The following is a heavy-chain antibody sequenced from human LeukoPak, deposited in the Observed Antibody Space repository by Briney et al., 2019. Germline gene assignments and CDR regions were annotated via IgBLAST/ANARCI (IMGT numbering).Heavy chain of an antibody. CDR1: GFTFSSYS. D-gene: IGHD6-13*01. V-gene: IGHV3-21*01. Sequence: PGGSLRLSCAASGFTFSSYSMNWVRQAPGKGLEWVSSISSSSSYIYYADSVKGRFTISRDNAKNSPYLQMNSLRAEDTAVYYCARDKSGIAAAGTGYYYGMDVWGKGTTVTVSS. CDR3: ARDKSGIAAAGTGYYYGMDV. J-gene: IGHJ6*04. CDR2: ISSSSSYI.